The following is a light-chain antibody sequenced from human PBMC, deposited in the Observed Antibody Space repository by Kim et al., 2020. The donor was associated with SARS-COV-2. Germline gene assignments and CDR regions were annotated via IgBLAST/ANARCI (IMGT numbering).Light chain of an antibody. CDR2: NNN. CDR1: SSNVGSNT. Sequence: QSVLTQPASASGTPGQRVTISCSGSSSNVGSNTVTWYQQHPATAPQTLIYNNNPRPSGVADRRSAATYGNSAALVISGLQSADEDDFYCASWDDSLNGWVFGGGTELTVL. CDR3: ASWDDSLNGWV. J-gene: IGLJ3*02. V-gene: IGLV1-44*01.